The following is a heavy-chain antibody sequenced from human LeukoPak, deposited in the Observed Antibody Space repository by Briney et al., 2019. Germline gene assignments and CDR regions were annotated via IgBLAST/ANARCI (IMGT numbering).Heavy chain of an antibody. CDR3: AAVNEDEPTAGPFDY. CDR2: IYPRDGST. Sequence: GASVKVSCKASGYTFTSNYIHWVRQAPGQGLEWMGMIYPRDGSTSYAQKFQERVTITRDMSTSTAHMEVSSLRSEDTAVYYCAAVNEDEPTAGPFDYWGQGTLVTVSS. D-gene: IGHD6-19*01. CDR1: GYTFTSNY. V-gene: IGHV1-46*01. J-gene: IGHJ4*02.